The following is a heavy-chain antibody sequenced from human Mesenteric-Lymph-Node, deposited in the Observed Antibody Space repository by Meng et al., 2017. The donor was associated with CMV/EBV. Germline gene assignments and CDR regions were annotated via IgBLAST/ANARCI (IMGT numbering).Heavy chain of an antibody. J-gene: IGHJ4*02. V-gene: IGHV1-69*04. CDR1: GTFQSYT. Sequence: SVKVSCKPSGTFQSYTINWVRQAPGQGLEWIGRIFPFIQITNYAQKFQGRVTITADRSTTTTYMELNSLTSDDTAMYFCATEQALIVVPNAVRPSYFDYWGQGTLVTVSS. CDR3: ATEQALIVVPNAVRPSYFDY. D-gene: IGHD2-2*01. CDR2: IFPFIQIT.